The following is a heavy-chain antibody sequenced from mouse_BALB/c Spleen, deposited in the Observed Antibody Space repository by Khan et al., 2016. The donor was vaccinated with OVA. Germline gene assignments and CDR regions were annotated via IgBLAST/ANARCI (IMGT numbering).Heavy chain of an antibody. Sequence: VQLQQSRPGLVKPSQSLSLTCSVTGHSITSGYRWNWIRQFPGNKLEWMGYISYDGGNNYNPSLKNRLSITRDTSKNQFFLKLNSVTTEDTATYYCTIGGAVIPYWYFDVWGAGTTVTVSS. J-gene: IGHJ1*01. V-gene: IGHV3-6*02. CDR2: ISYDGGN. CDR1: GHSITSGYR. CDR3: TIGGAVIPYWYFDV. D-gene: IGHD3-3*01.